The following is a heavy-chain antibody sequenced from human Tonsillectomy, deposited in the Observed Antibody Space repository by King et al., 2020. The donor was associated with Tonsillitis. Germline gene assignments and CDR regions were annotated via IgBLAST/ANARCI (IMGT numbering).Heavy chain of an antibody. J-gene: IGHJ4*02. D-gene: IGHD6-19*01. CDR1: GFTFSSYA. Sequence: VQLVESGGGLVQPGGSLRLSCAASGFTFSSYAMSWVRQAPGKGLEWVSAISGSGGSTYYADSVKGRFTISRDNSKNTLYLQMNSLRAEDTAVYYCAKDNSRIAVAGPDFDYWGQGTLFTVSS. CDR2: ISGSGGST. V-gene: IGHV3-23*04. CDR3: AKDNSRIAVAGPDFDY.